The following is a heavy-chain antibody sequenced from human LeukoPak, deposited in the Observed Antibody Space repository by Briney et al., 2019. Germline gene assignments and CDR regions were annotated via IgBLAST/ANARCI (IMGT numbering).Heavy chain of an antibody. CDR1: GFTFSSYE. V-gene: IGHV3-74*01. Sequence: PGGSLRLSCAASGFTFSSYEMSWVRQAPGKGLVWVSRINSDGSSTSYADSVKGRFTISRDNAKNTLYLQMNSLRAENTAVYYCARGGAHLGYCSGGSCYLVDAFDIWGQGTMVTVSS. J-gene: IGHJ3*02. D-gene: IGHD2-15*01. CDR2: INSDGSST. CDR3: ARGGAHLGYCSGGSCYLVDAFDI.